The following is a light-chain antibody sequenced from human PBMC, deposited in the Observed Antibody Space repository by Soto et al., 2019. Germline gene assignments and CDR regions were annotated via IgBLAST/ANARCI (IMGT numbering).Light chain of an antibody. V-gene: IGKV1-5*01. CDR2: NAA. CDR1: QNINIW. J-gene: IGKJ1*01. Sequence: DIQMTQSPSTLSASVGDRVTITCRASQNINIWLAWYQQKPGKAPKLLLYNAAYLESGVPSRFSGSGSGTDFTLTISSLQPDDFAIYYCQQYNGDSRGFGQGTKVELK. CDR3: QQYNGDSRG.